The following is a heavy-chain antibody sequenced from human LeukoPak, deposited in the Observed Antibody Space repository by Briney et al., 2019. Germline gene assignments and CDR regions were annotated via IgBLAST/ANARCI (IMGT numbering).Heavy chain of an antibody. CDR1: GYSISSDYY. J-gene: IGHJ4*01. Sequence: SETLSLTCTVSGYSISSDYYWGWIRPPPGNGLEWIGSIYHSGMSFYNPSLKSRVTISVDTSKNHFSLKLSSVTAADTAVYFCARGTAARRCDCEYWGQRTLVTVSS. D-gene: IGHD6-6*01. V-gene: IGHV4-38-2*02. CDR3: ARGTAARRCDCEY. CDR2: IYHSGMS.